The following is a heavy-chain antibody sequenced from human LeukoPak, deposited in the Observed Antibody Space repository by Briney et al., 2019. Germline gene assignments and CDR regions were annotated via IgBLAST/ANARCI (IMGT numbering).Heavy chain of an antibody. V-gene: IGHV3-23*01. CDR3: AREGGDYGDADGY. J-gene: IGHJ4*02. D-gene: IGHD4-17*01. Sequence: GGSLRLSCAASGFTFSSYAMSWVRQAPGKGLEWVSAISGSGGSTYYADSVKGRFTISRDNAKNSLYLQMNSLRAEDTAVYYCAREGGDYGDADGYWGQGTLVTVSS. CDR2: ISGSGGST. CDR1: GFTFSSYA.